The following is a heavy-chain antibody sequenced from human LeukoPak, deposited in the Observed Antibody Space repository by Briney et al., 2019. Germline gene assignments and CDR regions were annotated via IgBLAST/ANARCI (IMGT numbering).Heavy chain of an antibody. CDR2: IIPIFGTA. Sequence: SVKVSCKASGGTFSSYAISWVRQAPGQGLEWMGGIIPIFGTANYAQKFQGRVTITADESTSTAYMELSSLRSEDTAVYYCARRSINGCSGGSCYNSALYFDYWGQGTLVTVSS. CDR1: GGTFSSYA. CDR3: ARRSINGCSGGSCYNSALYFDY. J-gene: IGHJ4*02. D-gene: IGHD2-15*01. V-gene: IGHV1-69*13.